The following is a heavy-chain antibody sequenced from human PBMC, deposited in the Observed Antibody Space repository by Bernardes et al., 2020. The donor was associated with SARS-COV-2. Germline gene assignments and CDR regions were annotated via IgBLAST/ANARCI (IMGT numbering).Heavy chain of an antibody. Sequence: GGPLKLSFAASGFTFNNFGMHWVRRAPGRGLEWVEVISYEGSKKYYADALEGRFTISKDSSKNTVYLQMNNLRTEDTAIYYCAKVQAILWIRPYNSGMDLWGQGTTVTVSS. CDR2: ISYEGSKK. CDR3: AKVQAILWIRPYNSGMDL. V-gene: IGHV3-30*18. D-gene: IGHD5-18*01. J-gene: IGHJ6*02. CDR1: GFTFNNFG.